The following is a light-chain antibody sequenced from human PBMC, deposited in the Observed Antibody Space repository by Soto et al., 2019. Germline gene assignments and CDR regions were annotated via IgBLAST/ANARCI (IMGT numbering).Light chain of an antibody. J-gene: IGKJ2*01. Sequence: EIVLTQSPGTLSLSPGERATLSCRDSQSVTSDFLAWYQQKPGQAPRLLIYGASSRAAGVPDRFTGSGSGTHFTLTITRLEPEDFAVYYCQVYGRSPLMYTFGQGTKLGVK. CDR3: QVYGRSPLMYT. CDR2: GAS. CDR1: QSVTSDF. V-gene: IGKV3-20*01.